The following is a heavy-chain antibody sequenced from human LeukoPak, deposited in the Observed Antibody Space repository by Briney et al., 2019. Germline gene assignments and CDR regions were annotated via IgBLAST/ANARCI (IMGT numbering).Heavy chain of an antibody. V-gene: IGHV3-21*01. Sequence: GGSLRLSCAASGFTFSSYSMNWVRKAPGKGLEWVSSISSSSSYIYYADSVKGRFTISRDNAKNSLYLQMNSLRAEDTAVYYCARDPPPAYVDTAMATTWGQGTLVTVSS. J-gene: IGHJ5*02. CDR3: ARDPPPAYVDTAMATT. CDR2: ISSSSSYI. D-gene: IGHD5-18*01. CDR1: GFTFSSYS.